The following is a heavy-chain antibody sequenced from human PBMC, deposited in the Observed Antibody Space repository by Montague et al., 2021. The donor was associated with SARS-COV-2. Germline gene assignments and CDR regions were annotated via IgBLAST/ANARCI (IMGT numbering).Heavy chain of an antibody. V-gene: IGHV3-30*04. CDR2: ISHDGSNK. CDR3: ARGAGNTMCGVVIPGYYYMGD. J-gene: IGHJ6*03. CDR1: GFTFSSYA. D-gene: IGHD3-3*01. Sequence: SLRLSCAASGFTFSSYAMHWVRQAPGKGLEWVAVISHDGSNKYYADSVKGRFTIFRDNSKNSLYLQMNSLRAEDTAVYYCARGAGNTMCGVVIPGYYYMGDWGKGTTVTVSS.